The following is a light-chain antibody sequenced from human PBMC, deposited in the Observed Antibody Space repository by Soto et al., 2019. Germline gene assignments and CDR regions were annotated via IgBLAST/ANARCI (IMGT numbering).Light chain of an antibody. CDR3: QQYNNWPIT. CDR1: QSVSSN. J-gene: IGKJ5*01. CDR2: GAS. V-gene: IGKV3-15*01. Sequence: KVMSQSPATQSVSPGERATLSCRASQSVSSNLAWYQQKPGQAPRLLIYGASTRATGIPARFSGSGSGTEFTLTISSLQSEDFAVYYCQQYNNWPITFGQGTRLEXK.